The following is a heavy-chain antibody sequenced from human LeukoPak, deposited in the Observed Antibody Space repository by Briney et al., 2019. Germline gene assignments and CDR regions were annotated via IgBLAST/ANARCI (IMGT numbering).Heavy chain of an antibody. Sequence: SETLSLTCTVSGGSISSSSYYWSWIRQPPGKGLEWIGSIYYSGTTNYNPSLKSRVTISVDMSKNQFSLKLTSVTAADTAVYYCARHRYSSSNNYFDYWGQGTLLTVSS. V-gene: IGHV4-61*05. CDR2: IYYSGTT. D-gene: IGHD6-13*01. J-gene: IGHJ4*02. CDR3: ARHRYSSSNNYFDY. CDR1: GGSISSSSYY.